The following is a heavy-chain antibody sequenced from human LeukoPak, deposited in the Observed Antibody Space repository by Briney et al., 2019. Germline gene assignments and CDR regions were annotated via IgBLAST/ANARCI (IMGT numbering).Heavy chain of an antibody. CDR2: VYYSGST. Sequence: ASETLSLTCTVSXGSISSGDYYWSWIRQPPGKGLEWIGYVYYSGSTYYNPSLKSRVTMSIDTSKNQFSLKLSSVTAADTAVYHCARDRRYCGGGTCYSGRVDYWGQGTLVTVSS. D-gene: IGHD2-15*01. J-gene: IGHJ4*02. CDR1: XGSISSGDYY. CDR3: ARDRRYCGGGTCYSGRVDY. V-gene: IGHV4-30-4*01.